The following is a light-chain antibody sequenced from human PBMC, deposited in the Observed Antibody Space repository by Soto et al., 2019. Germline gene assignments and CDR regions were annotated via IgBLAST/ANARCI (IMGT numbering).Light chain of an antibody. Sequence: EIVLTQSPGTLSLSPGERATLSCRASQSVSSYLAWYQQKPGQAPRLLIYDASNRATGIPARFSGSGSGTEFTLSISKVEPEDFAVYYCQQYGRPPRATFGQGTRLEIK. V-gene: IGKV3-20*01. J-gene: IGKJ5*01. CDR1: QSVSSY. CDR3: QQYGRPPRAT. CDR2: DAS.